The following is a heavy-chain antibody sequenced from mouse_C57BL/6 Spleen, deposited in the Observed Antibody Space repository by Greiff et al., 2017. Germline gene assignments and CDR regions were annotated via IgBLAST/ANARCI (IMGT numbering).Heavy chain of an antibody. J-gene: IGHJ1*03. V-gene: IGHV1-52*01. Sequence: QVQLQQPGAELVRPGSSVKLSCKASGYTFTSYWMHWVKQRPIQGLEWIGNIDPSDSETHYNQQFKDKATLTVDKSSSTAYMQLSSLTSEDSAVYYCALYDGYSESYWYFDVWGTGTTVTVSS. CDR3: ALYDGYSESYWYFDV. CDR1: GYTFTSYW. CDR2: IDPSDSET. D-gene: IGHD2-3*01.